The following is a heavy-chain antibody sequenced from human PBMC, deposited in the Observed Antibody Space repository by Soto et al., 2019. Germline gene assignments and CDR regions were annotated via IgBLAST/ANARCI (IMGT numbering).Heavy chain of an antibody. CDR2: IIPIFGTA. D-gene: IGHD4-4*01. CDR3: ARDSTTVTTYHYYYYGMDV. CDR1: GGTFSSYA. Sequence: SVKVSCKASGGTFSSYAISWVRQAPGQRLEWMGGIIPIFGTANYAQKFQGRVTITADESTSTAYMELSSLRSEDTAVYYCARDSTTVTTYHYYYYGMDVWGQGTTVTVSS. V-gene: IGHV1-69*13. J-gene: IGHJ6*02.